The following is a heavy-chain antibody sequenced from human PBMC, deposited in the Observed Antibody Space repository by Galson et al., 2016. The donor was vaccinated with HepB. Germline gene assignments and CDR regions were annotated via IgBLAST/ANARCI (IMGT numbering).Heavy chain of an antibody. CDR1: GFTVSSNY. CDR2: ISSGGRT. CDR3: AKDREMFCSRGSCYYLDS. D-gene: IGHD2-15*01. V-gene: IGHV3-66*01. Sequence: SLRLSCAASGFTVSSNYMSWVRLAPGKGLEWVSTISSGGRTNYADYVKGRFTISRDNSKNTVSLQMNSPRAEDTALYYCAKDREMFCSRGSCYYLDSWGQGTLVTVSS. J-gene: IGHJ4*02.